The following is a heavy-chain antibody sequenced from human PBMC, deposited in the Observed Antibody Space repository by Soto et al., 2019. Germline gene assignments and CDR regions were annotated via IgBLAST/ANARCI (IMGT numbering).Heavy chain of an antibody. J-gene: IGHJ5*02. V-gene: IGHV1-3*01. D-gene: IGHD3-3*01. CDR1: GYTFTSYA. CDR2: INAGNGNT. CDR3: ARGPSGTIFGVVDP. Sequence: QVPLVQSGAEVKKPGASVKVSCKASGYTFTSYAMHWVRQAPGQRLEWMGWINAGNGNTKYSQKFQGRVTITRDTSASTAYMELSSLRSEDTAVYYCARGPSGTIFGVVDPWGQGTLVTVSS.